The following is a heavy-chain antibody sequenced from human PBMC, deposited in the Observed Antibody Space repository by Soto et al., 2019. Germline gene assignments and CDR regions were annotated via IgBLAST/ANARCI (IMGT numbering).Heavy chain of an antibody. CDR1: GFTFSSYG. CDR3: ARVLELRFLESQPMDV. CDR2: ISYDGSNK. Sequence: GGSLRLSCVASGFTFSSYGMHWVRQAPGKGLEWVAVISYDGSNKYYADSVKGRVTMTRNTSISTAYMELSSLRSEDTAVYYCARVLELRFLESQPMDVWGKGTTVTVSS. V-gene: IGHV3-30*03. J-gene: IGHJ6*03. D-gene: IGHD3-3*01.